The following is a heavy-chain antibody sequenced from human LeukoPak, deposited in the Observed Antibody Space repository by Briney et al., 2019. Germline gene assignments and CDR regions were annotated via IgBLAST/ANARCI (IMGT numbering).Heavy chain of an antibody. Sequence: ASVKVSCKASGYTFTSYAISWVRQAPGQGLEWMGGIIPIFGTANYAQKFQGRVTITADESTSTAYMELSSLRSEDTAVYYCARGLALYDILTGYYMGAFDYWGQGTLVTVSS. CDR3: ARGLALYDILTGYYMGAFDY. V-gene: IGHV1-69*13. D-gene: IGHD3-9*01. J-gene: IGHJ4*02. CDR2: IIPIFGTA. CDR1: GYTFTSYA.